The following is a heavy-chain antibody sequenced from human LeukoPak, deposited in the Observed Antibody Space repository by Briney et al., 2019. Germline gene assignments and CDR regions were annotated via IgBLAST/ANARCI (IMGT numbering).Heavy chain of an antibody. D-gene: IGHD3-10*01. CDR3: ARDGYYGSGSPGWFGP. J-gene: IGHJ5*02. V-gene: IGHV1-69*06. CDR2: IIPIFGTA. CDR1: GGTFSSYA. Sequence: GASVKVSCKASGGTFSSYAISWVRQAPGQGLEWMGGIIPIFGTANYAQKFQGRVTITADKSTSTAYMELSSLRSEDTAIYYCARDGYYGSGSPGWFGPWGQGTLVVVSA.